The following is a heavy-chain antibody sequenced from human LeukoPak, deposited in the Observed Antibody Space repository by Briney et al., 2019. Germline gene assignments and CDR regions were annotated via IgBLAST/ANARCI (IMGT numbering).Heavy chain of an antibody. CDR2: IIPIFGTA. CDR3: ARVPSIAAAGTDFDY. V-gene: IGHV1-69*13. J-gene: IGHJ4*02. D-gene: IGHD6-13*01. Sequence: SVKVSCKASGGTFSNYAISWVRQAPGQGLEWMGGIIPIFGTANYAQKFQGRVTITADESTSTAYMELSSLRSEDTAVYYCARVPSIAAAGTDFDYWSQGTLVTVSS. CDR1: GGTFSNYA.